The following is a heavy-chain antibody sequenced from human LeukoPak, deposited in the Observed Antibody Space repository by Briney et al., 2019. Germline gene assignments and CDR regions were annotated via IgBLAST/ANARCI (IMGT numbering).Heavy chain of an antibody. CDR1: KFTFSSFA. CDR3: AKGYDILTGNFDY. CDR2: ISGSGGST. J-gene: IGHJ4*02. D-gene: IGHD3-9*01. Sequence: PGGSLRLSCAASKFTFSSFAMSWVRQAPGKGLEWVSAISGSGGSTYYADSVKGRFTISRDNSKNTLYLQMNSLRAEDTAVYYCAKGYDILTGNFDYWGQGTLVTVSS. V-gene: IGHV3-23*01.